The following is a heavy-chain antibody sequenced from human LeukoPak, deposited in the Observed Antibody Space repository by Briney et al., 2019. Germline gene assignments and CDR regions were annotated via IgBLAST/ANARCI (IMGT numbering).Heavy chain of an antibody. Sequence: SVKVSCEASGYTFTSYGISWVRQAPGQGLEWMGGIIPIFGTANYAQKFQGRVTITADESTSTAYMELSSLRSEDTAVYYCATEGGQNSLDYWGRGTLVTVSS. J-gene: IGHJ4*02. CDR1: GYTFTSYG. D-gene: IGHD3-16*01. V-gene: IGHV1-69*13. CDR3: ATEGGQNSLDY. CDR2: IIPIFGTA.